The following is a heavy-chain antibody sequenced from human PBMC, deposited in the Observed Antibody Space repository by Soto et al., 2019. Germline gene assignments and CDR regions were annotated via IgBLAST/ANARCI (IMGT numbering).Heavy chain of an antibody. J-gene: IGHJ2*01. V-gene: IGHV3-21*01. CDR2: ISSTSYI. Sequence: EVQLVESGGGLVKPGGSLRLSCAASEFTFSTYTLNWVRQAPGKGLEWVSRISSTSYIYYADSVKGRFTISRDNAKNSVYLQMNSLRAEDTAVYYCARAVAGHWYFDLWGRGTLVTVSS. D-gene: IGHD6-19*01. CDR3: ARAVAGHWYFDL. CDR1: EFTFSTYT.